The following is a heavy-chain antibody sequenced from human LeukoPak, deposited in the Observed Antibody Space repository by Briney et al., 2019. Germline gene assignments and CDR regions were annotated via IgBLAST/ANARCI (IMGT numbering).Heavy chain of an antibody. CDR2: INHNGSA. D-gene: IGHD1-26*01. V-gene: IGHV4-34*01. Sequence: PGGSLRLSCAASGFTFSTHWMSWVRQAPGKGLEWIGEINHNGSANYISSLKSRLTLSVDTSKDQFSLKLISVTAADTAVYFCARLVGAIKHDYFYYYLDVWGKGTTVTVPS. CDR3: ARLVGAIKHDYFYYYLDV. CDR1: GFTFSTHW. J-gene: IGHJ6*03.